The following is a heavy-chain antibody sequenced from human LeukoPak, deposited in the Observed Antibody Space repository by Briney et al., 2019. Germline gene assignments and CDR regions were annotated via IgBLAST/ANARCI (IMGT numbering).Heavy chain of an antibody. D-gene: IGHD3-3*01. V-gene: IGHV3-30*02. Sequence: GGSLRLSCAASGFTFSNYGMHWVRQAPGKGLEWVAFIRYDGSNKYYADSVKGRFTISRDNSKNTLYLQTNSLRAQDTAVYYCAKIVWSGYSGMDVWGKGTTVTVSS. CDR3: AKIVWSGYSGMDV. CDR1: GFTFSNYG. J-gene: IGHJ6*03. CDR2: IRYDGSNK.